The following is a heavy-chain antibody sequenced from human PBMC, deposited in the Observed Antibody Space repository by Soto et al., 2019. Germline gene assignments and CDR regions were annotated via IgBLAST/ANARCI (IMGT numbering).Heavy chain of an antibody. V-gene: IGHV3-23*01. CDR3: AKSSGDYRSSFDY. CDR2: VSGSADVA. CDR1: GFTFNNYV. Sequence: EVQLLESGGGSVQPGGSLRLSCAASGFTFNNYVMGWVRQAPGQGLGWVSAVSGSADVAHYTDSVKGRFTVSRDNSKKTLDLQMNSLRAEDTAVYYCAKSSGDYRSSFDYWGRGILVTVSS. D-gene: IGHD3-22*01. J-gene: IGHJ4*02.